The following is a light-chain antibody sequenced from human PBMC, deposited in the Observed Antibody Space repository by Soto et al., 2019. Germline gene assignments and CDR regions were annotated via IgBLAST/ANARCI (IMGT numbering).Light chain of an antibody. CDR3: TSYTSSSTWV. Sequence: SALTQPPSVSGSPGQSVTISCTGTSSDVGSYNRVSWYQQPPGTATKLMIYEVFNRPSGVPDRFSGSKSGNTASLTISGLQAEDEADYYCTSYTSSSTWVFGTGTKLTVL. CDR1: SSDVGSYNR. CDR2: EVF. J-gene: IGLJ1*01. V-gene: IGLV2-18*02.